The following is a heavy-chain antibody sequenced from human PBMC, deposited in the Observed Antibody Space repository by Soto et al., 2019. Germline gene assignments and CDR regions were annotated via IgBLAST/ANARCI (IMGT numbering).Heavy chain of an antibody. CDR3: ARWARTSIGGKDFYC. J-gene: IGHJ4*02. Sequence: QVQLQQWGAGLLKPSETLSLTCAVYGGSFTSYYWSWIRQPPGKGLEWIGEIHHSGTTNYNPSLKSRVLISLDTSKNHFFLSLTSVTAADTAVYYCARWARTSIGGKDFYCWGQGTLVTVSS. V-gene: IGHV4-34*02. CDR1: GGSFTSYY. CDR2: IHHSGTT. D-gene: IGHD3-16*01.